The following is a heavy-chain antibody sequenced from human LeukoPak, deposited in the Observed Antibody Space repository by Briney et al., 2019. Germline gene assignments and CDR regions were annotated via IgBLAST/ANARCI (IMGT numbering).Heavy chain of an antibody. D-gene: IGHD2-2*01. J-gene: IGHJ5*02. Sequence: ASVKVSCRASGYTFTDYYIHWVRQAPGQGLEWMGWINPDNAGTNYAQKFQGRVTMTRDTSIRTVYMDLSRLRSDDTAVFYCTREARVGNWFDPWGQGTQVTVSS. V-gene: IGHV1-2*02. CDR2: INPDNAGT. CDR3: TREARVGNWFDP. CDR1: GYTFTDYY.